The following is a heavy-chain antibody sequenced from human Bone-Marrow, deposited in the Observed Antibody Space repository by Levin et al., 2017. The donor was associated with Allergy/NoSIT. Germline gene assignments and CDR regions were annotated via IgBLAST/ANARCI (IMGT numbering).Heavy chain of an antibody. D-gene: IGHD3-22*01. Sequence: SGPTLVKPKQTLTLTCTFSGFSLTTTGVGVGWFRQPPGKPLEWLSLIFWNDDKFDNPFLKSRLAITKDLSKRQVVLTMSDMDPVDAGTYFCAHTDTTMSFFGYWGQGLLVTVSS. CDR2: IFWNDDK. V-gene: IGHV2-5*01. CDR1: GFSLTTTGVG. J-gene: IGHJ4*02. CDR3: AHTDTTMSFFGY.